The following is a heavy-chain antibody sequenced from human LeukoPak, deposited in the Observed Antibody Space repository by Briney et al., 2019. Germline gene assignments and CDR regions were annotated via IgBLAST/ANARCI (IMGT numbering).Heavy chain of an antibody. D-gene: IGHD3-22*01. J-gene: IGHJ5*02. CDR3: ARDLGQYYDTSDNWFDP. V-gene: IGHV3-38-3*01. Sequence: GGSLRLSCAASGFTVSSNEMSWVRQAPGKGLEWVSSISGGSTYYADSRKGRFTISRDNAKNTLNLQMNSLRAEDTAVYYCARDLGQYYDTSDNWFDPLGQGTLVTVSS. CDR1: GFTVSSNE. CDR2: ISGGST.